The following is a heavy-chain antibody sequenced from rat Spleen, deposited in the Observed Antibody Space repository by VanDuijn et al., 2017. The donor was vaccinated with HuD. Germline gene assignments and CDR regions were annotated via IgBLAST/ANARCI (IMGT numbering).Heavy chain of an antibody. V-gene: IGHV5-25*01. CDR2: ISTSGSRT. CDR1: GFTFSNYY. J-gene: IGHJ1*01. D-gene: IGHD1-10*01. CDR3: ARHNTLYWYFDC. Sequence: EVQLVESGGGLVQPGRSLKLSCAASGFTFSNYYMAWVRQAPKKGLEWVATISTSGSRTYYPDSVKGRFTISRDNAKSSLYLQMNSLKSEDTATYYCARHNTLYWYFDCWGPGTMVTVSS.